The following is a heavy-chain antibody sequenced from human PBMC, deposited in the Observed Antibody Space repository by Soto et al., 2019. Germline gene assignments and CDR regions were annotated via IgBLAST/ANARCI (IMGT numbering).Heavy chain of an antibody. V-gene: IGHV3-74*01. Sequence: GGSLRLSCAASGFAFSSYWMHWVRQVPGKGLVWVSRVNSDGSSTTYADSVKGRFTISRDNAKNTLYLQMNSLIAEDTAVYYCARGYLGPDYWGQGTLVTVSS. CDR2: VNSDGSST. D-gene: IGHD2-2*02. CDR3: ARGYLGPDY. CDR1: GFAFSSYW. J-gene: IGHJ4*02.